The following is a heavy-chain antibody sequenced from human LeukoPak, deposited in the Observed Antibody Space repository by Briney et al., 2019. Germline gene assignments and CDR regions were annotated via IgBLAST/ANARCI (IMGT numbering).Heavy chain of an antibody. D-gene: IGHD6-19*01. V-gene: IGHV1-18*01. CDR2: INPNSGGT. CDR1: GYTFTSYG. Sequence: GASVKVSCKASGYTFTSYGISRVRQAPGQGLEWMGWINPNSGGTNYAQKLQGRVTMTTDTSTSTAYMELRSLRSDDTAVYYCARDSSGWYYFDYWGQGTLVTVSS. J-gene: IGHJ4*02. CDR3: ARDSSGWYYFDY.